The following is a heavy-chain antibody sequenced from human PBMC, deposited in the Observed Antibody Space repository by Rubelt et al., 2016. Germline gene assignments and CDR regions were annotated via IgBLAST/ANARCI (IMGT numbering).Heavy chain of an antibody. CDR2: INHSGNT. CDR1: GGSFSGYY. CDR3: AGRDQQQLVLDY. V-gene: IGHV4-34*01. D-gene: IGHD6-13*01. J-gene: IGHJ4*02. Sequence: QVQLQQWGAGLLKPSETLSLTCAVYGGSFSGYYWSWIRQPPGKGLEWIGEINHSGNTNYNPSLKGGCTMALDTSKNDFSRWLTSVTAADTAVYYCAGRDQQQLVLDYWGQGTLVTVSS.